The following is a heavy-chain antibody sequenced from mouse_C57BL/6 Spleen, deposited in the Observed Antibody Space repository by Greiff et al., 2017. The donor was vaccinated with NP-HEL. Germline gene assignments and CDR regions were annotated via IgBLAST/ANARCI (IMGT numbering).Heavy chain of an antibody. CDR3: AREGGTVAAWDY. Sequence: QVQLQQSGPELVKPGASVKISCKASGYAFSSSWMNWVKQRPGKGLEWIGRIYPGDGDTNYNGKFKGKATLTADKSSSTAYMQLSSLTSEDSAVYFCAREGGTVAAWDYWGQGTTLTVSS. CDR2: IYPGDGDT. J-gene: IGHJ2*01. CDR1: GYAFSSSW. V-gene: IGHV1-82*01. D-gene: IGHD1-1*01.